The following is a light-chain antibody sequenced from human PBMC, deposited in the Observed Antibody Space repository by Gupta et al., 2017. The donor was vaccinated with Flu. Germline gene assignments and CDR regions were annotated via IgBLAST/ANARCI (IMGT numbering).Light chain of an antibody. CDR2: GNY. V-gene: IGLV1-44*01. Sequence: QSVLTQPPSVSGAPGQRVSISCSGSSSNIGTNTVKWFQQLPGTAPKLVMFGNYQRPSGVPDRFSGSKSGTSASLAITGLQSEDEGDYYCAAWDDSVNVLMFGGGTKLTVL. J-gene: IGLJ3*02. CDR3: AAWDDSVNVLM. CDR1: SSNIGTNT.